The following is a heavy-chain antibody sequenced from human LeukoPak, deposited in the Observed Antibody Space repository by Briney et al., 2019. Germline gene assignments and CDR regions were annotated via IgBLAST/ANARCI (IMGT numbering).Heavy chain of an antibody. CDR3: ARGHGGDSTSYFDY. J-gene: IGHJ4*02. D-gene: IGHD2-2*01. Sequence: PSETLSLTCAVSGGSISSGGYSWSWIRQHPGKGLEWIGYTYDSGTTYYNPSLKSRVIISGDTSGNQFSLKLSSVTAADTAVYYCARGHGGDSTSYFDYWGQGILVTVSS. CDR2: TYDSGTT. V-gene: IGHV4-31*11. CDR1: GGSISSGGYS.